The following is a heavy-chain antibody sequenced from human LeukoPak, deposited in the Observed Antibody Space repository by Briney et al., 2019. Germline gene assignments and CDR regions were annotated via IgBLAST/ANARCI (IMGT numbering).Heavy chain of an antibody. CDR1: GFTFSTYG. CDR2: VRYDGSNK. Sequence: GGSLRLSCAASGFTFSTYGMLWVRQAPGQGPEWVALVRYDGSNKYYADSVKGRFTISRDNSKNTLYLQMNSLRVEDTAMYYCAKAGTQQWLLFVGVYWGQGALVTVSS. V-gene: IGHV3-30*02. D-gene: IGHD6-19*01. CDR3: AKAGTQQWLLFVGVY. J-gene: IGHJ4*02.